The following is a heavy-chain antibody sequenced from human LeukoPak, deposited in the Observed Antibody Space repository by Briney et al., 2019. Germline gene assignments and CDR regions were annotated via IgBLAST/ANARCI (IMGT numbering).Heavy chain of an antibody. D-gene: IGHD6-13*01. CDR3: ARDIAAADLNAFDI. Sequence: GGSLRLSRAASGFTFSSYSMNWVRQAPGKGLEWVSSISSSSSYIYYADSVKGRFTISRDNAKNSLYLQMNSLRAEDTAVYYCARDIAAADLNAFDIWGQGTMVTVSS. J-gene: IGHJ3*02. CDR2: ISSSSSYI. CDR1: GFTFSSYS. V-gene: IGHV3-21*01.